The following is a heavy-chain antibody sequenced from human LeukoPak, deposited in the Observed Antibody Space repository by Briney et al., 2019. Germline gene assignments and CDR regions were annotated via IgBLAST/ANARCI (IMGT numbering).Heavy chain of an antibody. CDR3: ARHAPYGDFDY. J-gene: IGHJ4*02. D-gene: IGHD4-17*01. Sequence: SETVSLTCTVSGGSISDYYWTWTRQPPGKGLEWLGYIYYSGTTNYNPSLQSRVTMSADTSKNHFSLKLSSVTAADTAVYYCARHAPYGDFDYWGQGTLVTVSS. CDR2: IYYSGTT. V-gene: IGHV4-59*08. CDR1: GGSISDYY.